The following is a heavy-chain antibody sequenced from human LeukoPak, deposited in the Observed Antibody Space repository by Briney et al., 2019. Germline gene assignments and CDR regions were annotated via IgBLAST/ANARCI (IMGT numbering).Heavy chain of an antibody. CDR2: IYHSGST. D-gene: IGHD6-13*01. J-gene: IGHJ4*02. Sequence: KPSETLSLTCTVSGYSISSGYYWGWIRQPPGKGLEWIGSIYHSGSTYYNPSLKSRVTISVDKSKNQFSLKLSSVTAADTAVYYCARLISAAGINYWGQGTLVTVSS. CDR3: ARLISAAGINY. V-gene: IGHV4-38-2*02. CDR1: GYSISSGYY.